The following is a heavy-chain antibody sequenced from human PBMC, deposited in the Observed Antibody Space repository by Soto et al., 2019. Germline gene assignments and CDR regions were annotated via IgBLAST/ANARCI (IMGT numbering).Heavy chain of an antibody. Sequence: GGSLRLSCEASGFAFSSYAMSWVRQAPGKGLEWVSGITASGGATYYADSVKGRFIISRDNSKNTLYLQMNSLRAEDTAVYYCAKDENIETTTYGYWGQGTPVTVS. V-gene: IGHV3-23*01. D-gene: IGHD5-12*01. CDR3: AKDENIETTTYGY. J-gene: IGHJ4*02. CDR2: ITASGGAT. CDR1: GFAFSSYA.